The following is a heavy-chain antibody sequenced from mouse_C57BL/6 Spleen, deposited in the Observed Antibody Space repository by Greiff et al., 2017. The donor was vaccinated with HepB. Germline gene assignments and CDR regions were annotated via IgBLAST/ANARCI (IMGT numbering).Heavy chain of an antibody. V-gene: IGHV5-4*01. D-gene: IGHD2-1*01. CDR3: ARENYGNSLDY. CDR2: ISDGGSYT. J-gene: IGHJ2*01. CDR1: GFTFSSYA. Sequence: EVMLVESGGGLVKPGGSLKLSCAASGFTFSSYAMSWVRQTPEKRLEWVATISDGGSYTYYPDNVKGRFTISRDNAKNNLYLQMSHLKSEDTAMYYCARENYGNSLDYWGQGTTLTVSS.